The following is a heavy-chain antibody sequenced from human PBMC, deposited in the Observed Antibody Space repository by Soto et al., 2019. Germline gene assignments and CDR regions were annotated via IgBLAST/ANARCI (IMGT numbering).Heavy chain of an antibody. Sequence: SVKVSCKASGVTFNNYPITWVRQAPGQGLEWMGGSIPIFGTANYAQKFQGRVTISVDESTSTAYMELSSLRSEDTAVYYCARGRGYSGDDHYYYFDMDVWGQGTTVTVSS. CDR1: GVTFNNYP. CDR2: SIPIFGTA. D-gene: IGHD5-12*01. CDR3: ARGRGYSGDDHYYYFDMDV. V-gene: IGHV1-69*13. J-gene: IGHJ6*02.